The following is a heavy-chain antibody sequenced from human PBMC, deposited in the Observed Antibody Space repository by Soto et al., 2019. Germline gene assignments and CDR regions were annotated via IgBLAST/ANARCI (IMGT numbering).Heavy chain of an antibody. Sequence: GGSLRLSCAASGFTVSSNYMSWVRQAPGKGLEWVSVIYSGGSTYYADSVKGRFTISRDNSKNTLYLQMNSLRAEDTAVYYCARVGYYYDSSGYYSFDYWGQGTLVTVSS. CDR3: ARVGYYYDSSGYYSFDY. J-gene: IGHJ4*02. D-gene: IGHD3-22*01. CDR1: GFTVSSNY. V-gene: IGHV3-53*01. CDR2: IYSGGST.